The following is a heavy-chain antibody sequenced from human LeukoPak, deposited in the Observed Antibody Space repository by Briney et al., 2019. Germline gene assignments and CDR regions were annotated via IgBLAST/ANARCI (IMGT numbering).Heavy chain of an antibody. V-gene: IGHV4-4*07. CDR3: ARAGPAASSSLYYLMDF. D-gene: IGHD6-13*01. CDR1: GDSISNYY. CDR2: MYTSGAT. J-gene: IGHJ6*03. Sequence: SETLSLTCTVSGDSISNYYWSWIRQPAGKGLEWIGRMYTSGATNYNPSLKGGTTMSVNQSKNQLSLRLSSVTAADRAVYYCARAGPAASSSLYYLMDFLGKATTVTDSS.